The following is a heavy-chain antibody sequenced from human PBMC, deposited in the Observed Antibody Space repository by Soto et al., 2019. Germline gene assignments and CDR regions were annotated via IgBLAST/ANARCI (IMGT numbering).Heavy chain of an antibody. D-gene: IGHD1-26*01. Sequence: PGVSLRLSCAASGFTFSSYAMSWVRQAPGKGLEWVSAISGSGGSTYYADSVKGRFTISRDDAKNSLYLQMNSLREEDTAVYYCAREDIDGSYYNYWGRGTLVTVSS. CDR1: GFTFSSYA. J-gene: IGHJ4*02. V-gene: IGHV3-23*01. CDR2: ISGSGGST. CDR3: AREDIDGSYYNY.